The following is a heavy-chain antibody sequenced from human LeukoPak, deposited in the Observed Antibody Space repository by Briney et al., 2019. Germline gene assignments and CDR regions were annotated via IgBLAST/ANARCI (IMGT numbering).Heavy chain of an antibody. J-gene: IGHJ6*04. CDR2: ISTSGSTR. CDR3: ARGDGGYYYGMDV. Sequence: GGSLRLSCAASGFAFNSYEMNWVRQAPGKGLEWISYISTSGSTRYYADSVKGRFTISRDNNENSLYLQMNSLRAEDTAVYYCARGDGGYYYGMDVWGKGTTVTVSS. V-gene: IGHV3-48*03. CDR1: GFAFNSYE. D-gene: IGHD4-23*01.